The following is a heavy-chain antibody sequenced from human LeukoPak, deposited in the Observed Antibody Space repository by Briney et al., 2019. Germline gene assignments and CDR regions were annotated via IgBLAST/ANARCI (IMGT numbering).Heavy chain of an antibody. Sequence: SETLSLTCAVYGGSFSGYYWSWIRQPPGKGLEWIGYIYYSGSTNYNPSLKSRVTISVDTSKNQFSLKLSSVTAADTAVYYCARDLGFLDYWGQGTLVTVSS. V-gene: IGHV4-59*01. CDR2: IYYSGST. CDR3: ARDLGFLDY. J-gene: IGHJ4*02. CDR1: GGSFSGYY. D-gene: IGHD3-3*01.